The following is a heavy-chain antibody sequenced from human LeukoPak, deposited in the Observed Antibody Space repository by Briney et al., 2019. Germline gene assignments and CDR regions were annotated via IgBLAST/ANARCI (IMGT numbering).Heavy chain of an antibody. J-gene: IGHJ4*02. CDR2: IYHSGAT. V-gene: IGHV4-4*02. CDR1: DGSITIGNW. Sequence: SETLSLTCAVSDGSITIGNWWNWVRQPPGKGLEWIEEIYHSGATNYSPSLKSRVTMSMNSSKNQFSLKLTSVTAADTAVYYCARRGDYGDYPFDYWGQGILVTVSS. D-gene: IGHD4-17*01. CDR3: ARRGDYGDYPFDY.